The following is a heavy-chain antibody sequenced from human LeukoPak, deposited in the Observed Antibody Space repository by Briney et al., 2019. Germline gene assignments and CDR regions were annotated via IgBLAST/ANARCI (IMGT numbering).Heavy chain of an antibody. J-gene: IGHJ4*02. V-gene: IGHV3-48*03. Sequence: GGSLRLSCAASGFTFSSYEMNWVRQAPGKGLEWVSYISSSGSTIYYADSVKGRFTISRDNAKNSLYLQMDSLRAEDTAVYYCARGALEMATTTFPYYFDYWGQGTLVTVSS. CDR1: GFTFSSYE. CDR2: ISSSGSTI. CDR3: ARGALEMATTTFPYYFDY. D-gene: IGHD5-24*01.